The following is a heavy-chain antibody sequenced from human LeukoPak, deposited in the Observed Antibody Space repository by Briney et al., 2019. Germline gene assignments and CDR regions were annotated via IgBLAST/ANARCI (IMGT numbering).Heavy chain of an antibody. Sequence: SSQTLSLTCTVSGGSISSGSYYWSWIRQPAGKGLEWIGRIYTSGSTNYNPSLKSRVTISVDTSKNQFSLKLSSVTAADTAVYYCARDKGDFWSGYRYFDYWGQGTLVTVSS. CDR2: IYTSGST. CDR1: GGSISSGSYY. D-gene: IGHD3-3*01. CDR3: ARDKGDFWSGYRYFDY. J-gene: IGHJ4*02. V-gene: IGHV4-61*02.